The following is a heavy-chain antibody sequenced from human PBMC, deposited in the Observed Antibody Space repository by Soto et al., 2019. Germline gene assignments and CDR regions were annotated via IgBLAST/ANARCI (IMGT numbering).Heavy chain of an antibody. D-gene: IGHD1-26*01. J-gene: IGHJ4*02. V-gene: IGHV1-58*01. CDR1: GFTFTNSA. Sequence: QMQLVQSGPEVKQPGTSVKVSCKASGFTFTNSAVQWVRQARGQRLEWMGWTVVASGNTNYAQRFQGRVTFTRDMSQSTAYRELSSLRSEDTAVYYCAAGVLTWELPDYWGQGTLVTVSS. CDR2: TVVASGNT. CDR3: AAGVLTWELPDY.